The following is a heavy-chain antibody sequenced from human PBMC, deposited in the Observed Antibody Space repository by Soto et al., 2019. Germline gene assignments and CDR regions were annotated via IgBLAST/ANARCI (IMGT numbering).Heavy chain of an antibody. CDR2: FRTGADDGTT. CDR1: GFTFSIYS. CDR3: AKKVNSGPGSQYFDY. Sequence: GGSLRLSCAASGFTFSIYSMSWVRHAPGKGLEWVSGFRTGADDGTTYYADSVKGRFTISRDISKNTLFLQMNSLRAEDTAIYYCAKKVNSGPGSQYFDYWGQGTLVTVSS. V-gene: IGHV3-23*01. J-gene: IGHJ4*02. D-gene: IGHD3-10*01.